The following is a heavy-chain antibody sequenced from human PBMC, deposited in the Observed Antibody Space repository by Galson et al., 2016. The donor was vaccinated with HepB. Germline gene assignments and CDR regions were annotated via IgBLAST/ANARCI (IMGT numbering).Heavy chain of an antibody. D-gene: IGHD3-16*02. V-gene: IGHV1-3*01. Sequence: SVKVSCKASGYTFTTXXMHXXXQSXXXRLXXMGXXXAGXXXTXFYENXKGRVTINXDTSARTHVMELXSLTSEDTAVYYCARDLIANLDVWGQGTTVTVS. J-gene: IGHJ6*02. CDR3: ARDLIANLDV. CDR1: GYTFTTXX. CDR2: XXAGXXXT.